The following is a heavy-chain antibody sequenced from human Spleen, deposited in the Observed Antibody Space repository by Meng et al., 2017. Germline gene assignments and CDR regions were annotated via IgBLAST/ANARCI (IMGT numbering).Heavy chain of an antibody. CDR3: ARGDYGDYA. V-gene: IGHV3-NL1*01. CDR1: GFTFSYYG. D-gene: IGHD4-17*01. J-gene: IGHJ2*01. CDR2: MYGDGTT. Sequence: QVQLVESGGGVVQPGRSLRLSCAASGFTFSYYGFHWVRQAPGKGLEWVSVMYGDGTTYYADSVKGRFTISRDNAKNTLYLQMNSLRAEDTAVYYCARGDYGDYAWGRGTLVTVSS.